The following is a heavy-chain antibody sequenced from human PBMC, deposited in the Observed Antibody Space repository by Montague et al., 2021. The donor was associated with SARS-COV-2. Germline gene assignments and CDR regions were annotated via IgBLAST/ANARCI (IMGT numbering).Heavy chain of an antibody. CDR3: ARVGGITIFGVAQQYYYYMDV. V-gene: IGHV4-4*07. J-gene: IGHJ6*03. CDR2: IYTSGST. D-gene: IGHD3-3*01. CDR1: GGSISSYY. Sequence: SETLSLTCTVSGGSISSYYWSWIRQPAGKGLGWIGRIYTSGSTNYNPSLKSRVTMSVDTSKNQFSLKLSSVTAADTAVYYCARVGGITIFGVAQQYYYYMDVWGKGTTVTVSS.